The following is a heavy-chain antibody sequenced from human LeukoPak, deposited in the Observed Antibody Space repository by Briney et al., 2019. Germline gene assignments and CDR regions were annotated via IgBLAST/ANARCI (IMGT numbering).Heavy chain of an antibody. CDR3: ARDRGYCSGGTCYGLYFDY. D-gene: IGHD2-15*01. Sequence: GGSLRLSCVVSGFTFSSYSMNWVRQAPGKGLEWVSSISSSSGYIFYADSVKGRFTISRDNAKNSLYLQMNSLRAEDTAVYHCARDRGYCSGGTCYGLYFDYWGQGTLVTVSS. J-gene: IGHJ4*02. CDR2: ISSSSGYI. CDR1: GFTFSSYS. V-gene: IGHV3-21*01.